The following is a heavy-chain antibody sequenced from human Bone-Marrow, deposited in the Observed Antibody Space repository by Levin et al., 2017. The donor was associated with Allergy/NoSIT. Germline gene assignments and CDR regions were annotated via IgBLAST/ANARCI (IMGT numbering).Heavy chain of an antibody. Sequence: PSETLSLTCTVSGDSMGSGDHYWSWIRQPPGMGLEWIGYVSFSGSTSYNPSLKSRVTISLNTSKNQFSLNLRSVTAADTAVYYCARDQALYDTLTGPGYYYYMDVWGKGTSVTVSS. CDR3: ARDQALYDTLTGPGYYYYMDV. CDR1: GDSMGSGDHY. J-gene: IGHJ6*03. CDR2: VSFSGST. V-gene: IGHV4-30-4*01. D-gene: IGHD3-9*01.